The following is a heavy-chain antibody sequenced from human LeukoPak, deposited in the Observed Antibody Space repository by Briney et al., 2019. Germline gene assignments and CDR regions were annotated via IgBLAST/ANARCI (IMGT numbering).Heavy chain of an antibody. J-gene: IGHJ3*02. V-gene: IGHV1-69*13. CDR2: IIPIFGTA. Sequence: ASVKVSCKASGYTFTSYAMHWVRQAPGQGLEWMGGIIPIFGTANYAQKFQGRVTITADESTSTAYMELSSLRSEDTAVYYCARGLSWGSVAFDIWGQGTMVTVSS. CDR3: ARGLSWGSVAFDI. D-gene: IGHD7-27*01. CDR1: GYTFTSYA.